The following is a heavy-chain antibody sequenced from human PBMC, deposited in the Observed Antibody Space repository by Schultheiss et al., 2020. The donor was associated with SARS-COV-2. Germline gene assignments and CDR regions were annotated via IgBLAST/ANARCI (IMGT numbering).Heavy chain of an antibody. D-gene: IGHD1-7*01. J-gene: IGHJ4*02. CDR3: ARESAITGTAFDY. Sequence: SETLSLTCTVSGGSISGYYWGWIRQPPGKGLEWIGRIYTSGSTYYNPSLKSRVSISVDTSKNQFSLKLSSVTAADTAVYYCARESAITGTAFDYWGQGTLVTVSS. CDR1: GGSISGYY. V-gene: IGHV4-4*07. CDR2: IYTSGST.